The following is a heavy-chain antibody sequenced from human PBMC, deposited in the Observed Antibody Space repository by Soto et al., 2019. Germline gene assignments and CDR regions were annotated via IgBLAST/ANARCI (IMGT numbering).Heavy chain of an antibody. D-gene: IGHD2-15*01. V-gene: IGHV3-33*01. J-gene: IGHJ4*02. Sequence: QVQLVESGGGVVQPGRSLRLFCAASGFTFSSYGMPWVRQAPGKGLEWVAVIWYDGSNKYYADSVKGRFPISRDNSKTTLYLQMNSLRAEDTAVYYCARERLYCSGGSCYSFDYGGQGTLVTVSS. CDR3: ARERLYCSGGSCYSFDY. CDR2: IWYDGSNK. CDR1: GFTFSSYG.